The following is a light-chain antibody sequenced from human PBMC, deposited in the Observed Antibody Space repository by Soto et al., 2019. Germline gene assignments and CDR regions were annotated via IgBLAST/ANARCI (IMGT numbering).Light chain of an antibody. V-gene: IGLV2-8*01. Sequence: QSALTQPPSASGSPGQSVTISCTGTSGDVGSRDYVSWYQQHPGEAPKLMIYEVTKRSSGVPDRFSGSKSGNTASLTVSGLQAEDEADDYFSSYEGSKYLVLGRGTKLTVL. CDR1: SGDVGSRDY. CDR3: SSYEGSKYLV. J-gene: IGLJ3*02. CDR2: EVT.